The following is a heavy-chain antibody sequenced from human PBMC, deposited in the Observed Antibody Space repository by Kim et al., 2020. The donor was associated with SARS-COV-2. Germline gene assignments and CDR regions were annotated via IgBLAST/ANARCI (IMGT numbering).Heavy chain of an antibody. V-gene: IGHV4-31*03. CDR2: IYYSGST. CDR1: GGSISSGGYY. J-gene: IGHJ6*02. CDR3: ARDTRGYYGSGSLPYYYGGMDV. D-gene: IGHD3-10*01. Sequence: SETLSLTCTVSGGSISSGGYYWSWIRQHPGKGLEWIGYIYYSGSTYYNPSPKSRVTISVDTSKNQFSLKLSSVTAADTAVYYCARDTRGYYGSGSLPYYYGGMDVWGHGTTVTVSS.